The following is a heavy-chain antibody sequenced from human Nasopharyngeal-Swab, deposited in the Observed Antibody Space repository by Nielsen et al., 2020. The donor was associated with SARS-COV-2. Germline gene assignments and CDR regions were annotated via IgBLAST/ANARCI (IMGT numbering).Heavy chain of an antibody. CDR3: AREGYSSTWYRNIGFDY. CDR1: GGSFSGYY. CDR2: INRSGSA. J-gene: IGHJ4*02. D-gene: IGHD6-13*01. Sequence: SQTLSLTCAVYGGSFSGYYWTWIRQPPGKGLEWIGEINRSGSANYNPSLEGRVTISVDTSKNQFSLKVSSVTAADTAVYYCAREGYSSTWYRNIGFDYWGQGTLVTVSS. V-gene: IGHV4-34*01.